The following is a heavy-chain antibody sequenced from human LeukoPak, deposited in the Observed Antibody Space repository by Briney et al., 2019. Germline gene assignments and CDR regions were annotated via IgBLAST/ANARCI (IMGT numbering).Heavy chain of an antibody. D-gene: IGHD3-10*01. CDR2: MNPNSGNT. CDR3: ARGLYKITMVRGVIIGNWFDP. V-gene: IGHV1-8*01. Sequence: ASVKVSCKASGYTFTSYDINWVRQATGQGLEWMGWMNPNSGNTGYAQKFQGRVTMTRNTSISTAYMELSSLRSEDTAVYYCARGLYKITMVRGVIIGNWFDPWGQGTLVTVSS. CDR1: GYTFTSYD. J-gene: IGHJ5*02.